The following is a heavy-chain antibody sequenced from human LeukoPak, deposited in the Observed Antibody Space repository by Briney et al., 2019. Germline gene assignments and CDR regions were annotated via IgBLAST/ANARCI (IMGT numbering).Heavy chain of an antibody. D-gene: IGHD3-10*01. Sequence: SDTLSLTCAVCGEPFSVCYWSWIRQPPGKGLEWIGEINHSGSTNYNPSLKSRVTISVDTSKNQFSLKLSSVTAADTAVYYCARGVVLWFGELSYYYYYYMDVWGKGTTVTISS. CDR1: GEPFSVCY. J-gene: IGHJ6*03. V-gene: IGHV4-34*01. CDR2: INHSGST. CDR3: ARGVVLWFGELSYYYYYYMDV.